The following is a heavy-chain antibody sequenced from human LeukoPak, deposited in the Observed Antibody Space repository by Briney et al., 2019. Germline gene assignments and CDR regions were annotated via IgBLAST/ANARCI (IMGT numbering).Heavy chain of an antibody. Sequence: SETLSLTCTVSGYSISSGYYWGWIRQPPGKGLEWIGSIYHSGITYYNPSLKSRVTISVDTSKNQFSLKLSSVTAADTAVYYCARDRHEPGPWGQGRMVTVSS. V-gene: IGHV4-38-2*02. J-gene: IGHJ3*01. D-gene: IGHD1-14*01. CDR2: IYHSGIT. CDR1: GYSISSGYY. CDR3: ARDRHEPGP.